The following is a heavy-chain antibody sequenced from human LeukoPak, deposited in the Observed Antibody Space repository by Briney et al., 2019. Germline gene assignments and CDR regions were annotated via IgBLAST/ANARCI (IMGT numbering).Heavy chain of an antibody. D-gene: IGHD6-13*01. J-gene: IGHJ4*02. CDR2: ISYDGSNK. V-gene: IGHV3-30*14. CDR3: ARDSSSWYLDY. CDR1: GFTFSSYA. Sequence: PGGSLRLSCAASGFTFSSYAMHWVRQAPGKGLEWVAVISYDGSNKYYADSVKGRFTISRDNSKNTLYLQMGSLRAEDMAVYYCARDSSSWYLDYWGQGTLVTVSS.